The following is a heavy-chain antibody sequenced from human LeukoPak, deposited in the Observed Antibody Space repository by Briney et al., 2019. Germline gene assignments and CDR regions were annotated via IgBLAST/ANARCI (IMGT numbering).Heavy chain of an antibody. CDR2: IKEDGSVK. CDR1: GFTSRSYW. V-gene: IGHV3-7*01. CDR3: SRALEV. J-gene: IGHJ6*04. Sequence: PGGSLRLSCEASGFTSRSYWMDWVRQAPGRGLEWVANIKEDGSVKYYVDSVKGRFTISRDNGKNSLYLQINSLRPDDTAVYYCSRALEVWGKGTTVTVSS.